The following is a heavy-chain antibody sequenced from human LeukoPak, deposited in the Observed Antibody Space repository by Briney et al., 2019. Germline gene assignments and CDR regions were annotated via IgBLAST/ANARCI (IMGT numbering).Heavy chain of an antibody. CDR2: IYYSGST. V-gene: IGHV4-59*01. CDR1: GGSISSYY. J-gene: IGHJ4*02. Sequence: SETLSLTCTVSGGSISSYYWSWIRQPPGKGLEWIGYIYYSGSTNYNPSLKSRVTISVDTSKNQFSLKLSSVTAADTAVYYCARVGATTQGAFDYWGQGTLVIVSS. D-gene: IGHD1-26*01. CDR3: ARVGATTQGAFDY.